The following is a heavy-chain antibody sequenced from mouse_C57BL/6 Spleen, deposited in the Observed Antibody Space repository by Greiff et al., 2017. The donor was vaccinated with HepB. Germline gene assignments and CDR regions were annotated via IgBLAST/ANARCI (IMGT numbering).Heavy chain of an antibody. Sequence: EVMLVESGGGLVKPGGSLKLSCAASGFTFSSYAMSWVRQTPEKRLEWVATISDGGSYTYYPDNVKGRFTISRDNAKNNLYLQMSHLKSEDTAMYYCARGITTVVGDWYFDVWGTGTTVTVSS. CDR3: ARGITTVVGDWYFDV. CDR2: ISDGGSYT. CDR1: GFTFSSYA. J-gene: IGHJ1*03. D-gene: IGHD1-1*01. V-gene: IGHV5-4*03.